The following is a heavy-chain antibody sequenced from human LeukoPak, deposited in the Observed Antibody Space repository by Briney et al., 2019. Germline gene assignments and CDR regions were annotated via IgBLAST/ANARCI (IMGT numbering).Heavy chain of an antibody. V-gene: IGHV3-74*01. J-gene: IGHJ4*02. Sequence: AESLTLSCAASGFTFSSYWMHCVRQPPGRGLVWVSRINSDGSSTSYADSVKGRFTISRDNAKNTLYLQMNSLRADDTGVYYCATYDSSGYYYFDFWGQGTLVTVSS. CDR3: ATYDSSGYYYFDF. D-gene: IGHD3-22*01. CDR2: INSDGSST. CDR1: GFTFSSYW.